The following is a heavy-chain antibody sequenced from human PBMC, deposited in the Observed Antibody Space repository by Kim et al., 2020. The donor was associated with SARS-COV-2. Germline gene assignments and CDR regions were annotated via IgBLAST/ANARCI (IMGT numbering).Heavy chain of an antibody. J-gene: IGHJ5*02. Sequence: GGSLRLSCAASGFTFSSYAMSWVRQAPGKGLEWVSAISGSGGSTYYADSVKGRFTISRDNSKNTLYLQMNSLRAEDTAVYYCAKLGSVLLWFGDGNWFDPWGQGTLVTVSS. CDR1: GFTFSSYA. V-gene: IGHV3-23*01. CDR2: ISGSGGST. CDR3: AKLGSVLLWFGDGNWFDP. D-gene: IGHD3-10*01.